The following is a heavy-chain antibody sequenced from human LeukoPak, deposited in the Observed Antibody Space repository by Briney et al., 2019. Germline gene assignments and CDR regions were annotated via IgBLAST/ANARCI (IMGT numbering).Heavy chain of an antibody. V-gene: IGHV3-15*01. CDR1: GFTFNNAY. J-gene: IGHJ4*02. D-gene: IGHD6-13*01. CDR2: IKNKVDGGTI. Sequence: GGSLRPSCAAPGFTFNNAYMCWVRQAPGKGLEWVGRIKNKVDGGTIDYGAPVKGRFTISRDDSRNTLYLQMNSLKTEDTAVYYCTTDAGYTSRWYNYWGQGTLVTVSS. CDR3: TTDAGYTSRWYNY.